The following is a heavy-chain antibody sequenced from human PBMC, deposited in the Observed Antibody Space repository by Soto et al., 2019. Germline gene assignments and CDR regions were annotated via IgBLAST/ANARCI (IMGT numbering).Heavy chain of an antibody. D-gene: IGHD3-22*01. J-gene: IGHJ4*02. CDR2: INAGNSDT. Sequence: QVQFVQSGAEEKKPGASVKVSCKASGYTFTSYAMHWVRQAPGQMLAWMGWINAGNSDTTYSQKLQGRVTITSDTSASTAYMELTSLRSEDTAVYYCARELSMRVVAPGYWGQGTLVTVSS. CDR3: ARELSMRVVAPGY. CDR1: GYTFTSYA. V-gene: IGHV1-3*05.